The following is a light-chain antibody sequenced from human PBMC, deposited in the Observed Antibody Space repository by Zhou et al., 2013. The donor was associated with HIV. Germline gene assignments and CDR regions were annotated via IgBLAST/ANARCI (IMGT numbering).Light chain of an antibody. J-gene: IGKJ2*03. V-gene: IGKV1-39*01. Sequence: IQMTQSPSTLSASVGDRVTIACRASHSIGSWLAWYQQKPGKAPKLLIYDASNLETGVPSRFSGSGSGTDFTLTISSLQPEDFATYYCQQSYSTPYSFGQGTKLEIK. CDR3: QQSYSTPYS. CDR1: HSIGSW. CDR2: DAS.